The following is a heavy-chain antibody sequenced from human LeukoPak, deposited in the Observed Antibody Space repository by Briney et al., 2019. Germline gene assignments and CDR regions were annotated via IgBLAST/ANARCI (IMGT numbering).Heavy chain of an antibody. CDR1: GFTFSGYG. CDR2: IWYDGSNK. V-gene: IGHV3-33*01. CDR3: ARDLAYDSSGYSLDY. Sequence: PGGSLRLSCAASGFTFSGYGMHWVRQAPGKGLEWVAVIWYDGSNKYYADSVKGRFTISRDNSKNTLYLQMNSLRAEDTAVYYCARDLAYDSSGYSLDYWGQGTLVTVSS. J-gene: IGHJ4*02. D-gene: IGHD3-22*01.